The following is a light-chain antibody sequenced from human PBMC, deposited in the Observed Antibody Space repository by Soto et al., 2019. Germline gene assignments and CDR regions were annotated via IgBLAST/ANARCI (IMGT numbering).Light chain of an antibody. J-gene: IGKJ5*01. Sequence: VMTQSPAILSVSPGERVALSCRAGQPLNNNVAWYQHKPGQAPRLLIYGASSRATGIPDRFSGSGSGTDFTLTINRLEPEDFAVYYCQQYGSSITFGQGTRLEI. CDR3: QQYGSSIT. CDR1: QPLNNN. V-gene: IGKV3-20*01. CDR2: GAS.